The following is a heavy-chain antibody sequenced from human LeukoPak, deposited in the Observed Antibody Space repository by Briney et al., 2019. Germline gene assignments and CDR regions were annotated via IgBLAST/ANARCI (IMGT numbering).Heavy chain of an antibody. CDR3: ARRVQLWSNAFDI. J-gene: IGHJ3*02. V-gene: IGHV5-51*01. CDR1: GYRFTSYW. D-gene: IGHD5-18*01. Sequence: GESLQISCKGSGYRFTSYWIGWVRQMPGKGLEWMGIIYPGDSDTRYSPSFQGQVTISADKSISTAYLQWSSLKASDTAMYYCARRVQLWSNAFDIWGQGTMVTVSS. CDR2: IYPGDSDT.